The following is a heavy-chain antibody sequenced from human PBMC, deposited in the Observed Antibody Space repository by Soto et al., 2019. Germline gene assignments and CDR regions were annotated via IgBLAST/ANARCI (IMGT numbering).Heavy chain of an antibody. CDR2: INEDSSYI. Sequence: EVQLVESGGGLVKPGGSLRLSCAASGFSFISYSMNWVRQAPGKGLEWVSSINEDSSYIYYAHSLRGRFTISRDIAKDSLYLQMNSLRAEDTAVYYCVRDFGWYFRSGYMDVWGDGATVTVSS. D-gene: IGHD3-3*01. CDR3: VRDFGWYFRSGYMDV. V-gene: IGHV3-21*02. J-gene: IGHJ6*03. CDR1: GFSFISYS.